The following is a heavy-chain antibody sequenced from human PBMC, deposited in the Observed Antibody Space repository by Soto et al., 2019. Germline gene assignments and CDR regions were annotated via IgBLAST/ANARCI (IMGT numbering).Heavy chain of an antibody. Sequence: GGSLRLSCAVSGFTFSSYGMHWVRQAPGKRQEWVAAMWLDGSKATHADSVMGRFTVSRDNSKNTLSLEMNGLRVEDTGLYYGTGNWTSSWTPGVCGQGTLVTVSS. CDR3: TGNWTSSWTPGV. CDR1: GFTFSSYG. V-gene: IGHV3-33*01. D-gene: IGHD6-13*01. J-gene: IGHJ4*02. CDR2: MWLDGSKA.